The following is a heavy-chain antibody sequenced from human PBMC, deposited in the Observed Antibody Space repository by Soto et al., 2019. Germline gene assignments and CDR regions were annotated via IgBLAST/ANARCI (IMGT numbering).Heavy chain of an antibody. Sequence: QVQLVQSGAEVRKPGASVKVSCKASGYIFTSYGISWVRQAPGQGLEWMGWISSYNGNTEYAQEVQGRVTMTTDRSTTTTYMELRGLTSDDTAVYYCARGPRYCRITTCFSGVTWFDSWGQGTLVTVSS. J-gene: IGHJ5*01. CDR1: GYIFTSYG. V-gene: IGHV1-18*04. D-gene: IGHD2-2*01. CDR3: ARGPRYCRITTCFSGVTWFDS. CDR2: ISSYNGNT.